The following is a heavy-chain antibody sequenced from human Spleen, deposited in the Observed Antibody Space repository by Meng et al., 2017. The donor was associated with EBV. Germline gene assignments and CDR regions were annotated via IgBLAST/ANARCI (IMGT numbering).Heavy chain of an antibody. CDR2: IYYGGST. D-gene: IGHD3-22*01. Sequence: QVQLQEARPGLVKPAQTLSLTCAVSGGSFDSLNYYWSWIRQPPGKGLEWIGHIYYGGSTFYNPSLKSRVTISIDTSKNQFSLKLTSVTATDTAVYFCARDDSRYFDQWGQGTLVTVSS. J-gene: IGHJ4*02. CDR1: GGSFDSLNYY. V-gene: IGHV4-30-4*01. CDR3: ARDDSRYFDQ.